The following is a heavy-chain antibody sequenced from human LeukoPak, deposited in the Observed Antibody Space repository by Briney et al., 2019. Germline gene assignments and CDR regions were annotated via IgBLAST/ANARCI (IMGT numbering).Heavy chain of an antibody. V-gene: IGHV3-30-3*01. J-gene: IGHJ4*02. Sequence: GRSLRLSCAASGFTLSSYTMHWVRPAPGKGLEWVAVISYDGITKYSADSVRGRFTISRDNSKNTLYVHMNSLSAEDSATYYCATSTYSIPDYWGQGTLVTVSS. D-gene: IGHD5-18*01. CDR1: GFTLSSYT. CDR2: ISYDGITK. CDR3: ATSTYSIPDY.